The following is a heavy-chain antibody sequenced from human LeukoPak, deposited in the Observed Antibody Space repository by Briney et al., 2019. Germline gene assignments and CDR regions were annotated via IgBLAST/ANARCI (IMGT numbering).Heavy chain of an antibody. V-gene: IGHV4-59*01. J-gene: IGHJ4*02. CDR2: IYYSGST. CDR1: GGTISSYY. CDR3: ASLRSS. Sequence: SGTLSLTCTVAGGTISSYYWSWIRQPPGKGLEWIGYIYYSGSTNYNPSLKSRVTISVDTSKNQFSLKLSSVTAADTAVYYCASLRSSWGQGTLVTVSS. D-gene: IGHD1-7*01.